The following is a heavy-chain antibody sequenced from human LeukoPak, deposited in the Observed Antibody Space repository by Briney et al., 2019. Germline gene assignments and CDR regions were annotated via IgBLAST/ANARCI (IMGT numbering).Heavy chain of an antibody. CDR2: ISYDGSNK. V-gene: IGHV3-30-3*01. Sequence: GGSLRLSCAASGFTFSSYAMHWLRHAPGKGLEGVAVISYDGSNKYYADSVKGRFTISRDNSKNTPYLQMNSLRAEDTAVYYCASHDIVVVVAATHWGQGTLVTVSS. CDR3: ASHDIVVVVAATH. J-gene: IGHJ4*02. CDR1: GFTFSSYA. D-gene: IGHD2-15*01.